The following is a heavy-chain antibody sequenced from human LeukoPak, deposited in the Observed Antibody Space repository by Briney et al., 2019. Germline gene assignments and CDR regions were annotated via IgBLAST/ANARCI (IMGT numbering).Heavy chain of an antibody. Sequence: GGSLRLSCVASGFTFTDYYMTWIRQTPGKGLEWLSYISGSGVSLFYADSVKGRFTISRDNAKNSLYLQMNSLRAEDTAVYYCARARTAPDWFDPWGQGTLVTVSS. CDR1: GFTFTDYY. CDR2: ISGSGVSL. V-gene: IGHV3-11*04. CDR3: ARARTAPDWFDP. J-gene: IGHJ5*02.